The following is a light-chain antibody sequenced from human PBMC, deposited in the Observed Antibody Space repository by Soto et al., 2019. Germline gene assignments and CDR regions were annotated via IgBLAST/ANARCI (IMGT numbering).Light chain of an antibody. CDR3: QQYNSYSPLT. CDR1: QRISSW. V-gene: IGKV1-5*01. Sequence: DIQMTQSPSTLSASVGDRVTMTCRASQRISSWLAWYQQKPGKAPKLLIYDASSLESGVPSRFSGSGSGTEFTLTISSLQPDDFATYYCQQYNSYSPLTFGGGTKVEIK. J-gene: IGKJ4*01. CDR2: DAS.